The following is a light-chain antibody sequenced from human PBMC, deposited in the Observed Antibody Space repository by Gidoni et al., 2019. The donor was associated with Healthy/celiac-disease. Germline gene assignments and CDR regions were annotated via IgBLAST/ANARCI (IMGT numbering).Light chain of an antibody. V-gene: IGKV1D-8*01. J-gene: IGKJ1*01. CDR2: AAS. CDR3: QQYYSFPRT. CDR1: QGIRSY. Sequence: VIWRTQSPSLLSASTGDRVTISCRMSQGIRSYLAWYQQKPGKAPELLIYAASTLQSGVPSRFSGSGSGTDFTLTISCLQSEDFATYYCQQYYSFPRTFGQGTKVEIK.